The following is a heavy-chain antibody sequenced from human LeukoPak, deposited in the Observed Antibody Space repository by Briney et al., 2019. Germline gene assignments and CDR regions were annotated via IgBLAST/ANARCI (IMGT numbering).Heavy chain of an antibody. Sequence: PGGSLRLSYSASGFTFSSYAMHWVRQAPGKGLEYVSAISSNGGSTYYADSVKGRFTISRDNSKNTLYLQMSSLRAEDTAVYYCVKGRIAVAGPFDPWGQGTLVTVSS. CDR1: GFTFSSYA. CDR2: ISSNGGST. V-gene: IGHV3-64D*09. CDR3: VKGRIAVAGPFDP. D-gene: IGHD6-19*01. J-gene: IGHJ5*02.